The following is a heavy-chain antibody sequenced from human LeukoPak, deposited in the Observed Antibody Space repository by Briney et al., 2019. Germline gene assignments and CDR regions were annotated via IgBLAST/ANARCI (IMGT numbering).Heavy chain of an antibody. CDR1: GFTFSNYG. Sequence: PGGSLRLSCAAPGFTFSNYGMHWVRQAPGKGLKRVAVIWYDGSNKYYADSVKGRFTISRDNSKNTLYVQMSSLRAEDTAVYYCARSNNGGWGHCDCWGQGSPVTVPS. V-gene: IGHV3-33*01. CDR3: ARSNNGGWGHCDC. CDR2: IWYDGSNK. D-gene: IGHD3-16*01. J-gene: IGHJ4*02.